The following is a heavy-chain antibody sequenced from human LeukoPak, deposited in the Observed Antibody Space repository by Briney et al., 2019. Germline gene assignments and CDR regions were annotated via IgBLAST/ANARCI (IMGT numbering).Heavy chain of an antibody. V-gene: IGHV3-23*01. D-gene: IGHD1-26*01. CDR2: IGGSGTST. CDR1: GFTFSNYG. Sequence: PGGSLRLSCAASGFTFSNYGMSWVRQAPGKGLEWVSAIGGSGTSTYYVDSVKGRFTISRDNSKNTLYLQMNSLRAEDTAVYYCAKRIVGTNSPFDYWGQGTLVTVSS. J-gene: IGHJ4*02. CDR3: AKRIVGTNSPFDY.